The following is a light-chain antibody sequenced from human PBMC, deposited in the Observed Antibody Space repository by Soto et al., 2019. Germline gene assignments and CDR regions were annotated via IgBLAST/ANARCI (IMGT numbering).Light chain of an antibody. CDR2: GAS. Sequence: EIVLTQSPGTLSLSPGDRATLSCRASQSVSSNFLAWYQQKLGQAPRLLIYGASIRATGIPDRFSGSGSGTDFPLTIRRLEPEDFARYFCHQYGSSPRTFGQGTKVEIK. CDR3: HQYGSSPRT. J-gene: IGKJ1*01. V-gene: IGKV3-20*01. CDR1: QSVSSNF.